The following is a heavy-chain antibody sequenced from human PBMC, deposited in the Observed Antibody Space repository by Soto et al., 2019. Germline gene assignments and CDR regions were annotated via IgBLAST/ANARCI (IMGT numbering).Heavy chain of an antibody. D-gene: IGHD3-22*01. CDR1: GGSFSGYY. CDR2: INRSGST. J-gene: IGHJ5*02. Sequence: SETLSLTCAVYGGSFSGYYWSWIRQPPGKGLEWIGEINRSGSTNYNPSLKSRVTISVDTSKNQFSLKLSSVTAADTAVYYCARGLTTMNRGNWFDPWGQGTLVTVSS. CDR3: ARGLTTMNRGNWFDP. V-gene: IGHV4-34*01.